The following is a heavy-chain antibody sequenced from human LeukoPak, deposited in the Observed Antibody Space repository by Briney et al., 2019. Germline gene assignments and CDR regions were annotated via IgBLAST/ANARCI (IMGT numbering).Heavy chain of an antibody. CDR3: TRVRERQYDFWTMGSNRHHDY. Sequence: QSGGSLRLSCTASGFTFGDYAMSWFRQAPGKGLEWVGFIRSKAYGGTTEYAASVKGRFTISRDDSKSIAYLQMNSLKTEDTAMYYCTRVRERQYDFWTMGSNRHHDYWGQGTLVTVSS. J-gene: IGHJ4*02. V-gene: IGHV3-49*03. CDR1: GFTFGDYA. D-gene: IGHD3-3*01. CDR2: IRSKAYGGTT.